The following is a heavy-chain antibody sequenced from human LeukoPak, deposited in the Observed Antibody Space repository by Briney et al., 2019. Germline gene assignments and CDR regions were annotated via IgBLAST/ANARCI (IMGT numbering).Heavy chain of an antibody. CDR3: ARDPYGDYELGP. Sequence: SETLSLTCAVYGGSFSGYYWSWIRQPPGKGLEWIGEINHSGSTNYNPSLKSRVTISVDTSKNQFSLKLSSVTAADTAVYYCARDPYGDYELGPWGQGTLVTVSS. CDR1: GGSFSGYY. V-gene: IGHV4-34*01. D-gene: IGHD4-17*01. CDR2: INHSGST. J-gene: IGHJ5*02.